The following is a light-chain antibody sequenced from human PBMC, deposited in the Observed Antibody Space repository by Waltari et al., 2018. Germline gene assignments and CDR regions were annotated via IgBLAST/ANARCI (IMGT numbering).Light chain of an antibody. V-gene: IGLV2-23*02. CDR3: CSYTDRNTFPV. CDR1: SSDVGTYIL. J-gene: IGLJ3*02. Sequence: QSALTQPASVSGSPGQSVTISCTGTSSDVGTYILVSWYQQHPGKAPKLMIYEVTKRPSGVSSRFSGSKSGNTASLTIAGLQAEDEADYYFCSYTDRNTFPVFGGGTKLTVL. CDR2: EVT.